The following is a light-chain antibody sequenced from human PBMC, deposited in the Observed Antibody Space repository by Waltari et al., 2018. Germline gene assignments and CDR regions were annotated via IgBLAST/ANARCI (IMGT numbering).Light chain of an antibody. V-gene: IGKV3-20*01. J-gene: IGKJ5*01. CDR2: SIS. CDR1: HTVNNNF. Sequence: EIVLTQSPGTLSSSPGESATLSCTASHTVNNNFLAWYQQIPGQSPRLLIYSISNRAPGIPDRFRGGGAGTDFTLTISRLEPEDFAVYYCQQYGNAPITFGQGTRLDI. CDR3: QQYGNAPIT.